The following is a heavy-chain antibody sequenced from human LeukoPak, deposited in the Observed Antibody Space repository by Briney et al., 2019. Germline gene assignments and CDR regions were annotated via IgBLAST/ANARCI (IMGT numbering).Heavy chain of an antibody. Sequence: GGSLRLSCAASGFTFSSYAMSWVRQAPGKGLEWVSAISGSGGSTYYADSVKGRFTISRDNSKNTLYLQMNSLRAEDTAVYYCARPALADYDTRRGAFDIWGQGTMVTVSS. CDR2: ISGSGGST. CDR3: ARPALADYDTRRGAFDI. V-gene: IGHV3-23*01. CDR1: GFTFSSYA. J-gene: IGHJ3*02. D-gene: IGHD3-9*01.